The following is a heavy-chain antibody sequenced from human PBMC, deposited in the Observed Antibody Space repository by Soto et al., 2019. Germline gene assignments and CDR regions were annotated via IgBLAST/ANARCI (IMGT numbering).Heavy chain of an antibody. Sequence: GGSLRLSCAASGFTFSSYGMHWVRQAPGKGLEWVAVISYDGSNKYYADSVKGRFTISRDNSKNTLYLQMNSLRAEDTAVYYCAKDCTRFEFLELLLYYYYDMDVRGKGTTVTVS. CDR3: AKDCTRFEFLELLLYYYYDMDV. D-gene: IGHD3-3*01. CDR2: ISYDGSNK. CDR1: GFTFSSYG. J-gene: IGHJ6*03. V-gene: IGHV3-30*18.